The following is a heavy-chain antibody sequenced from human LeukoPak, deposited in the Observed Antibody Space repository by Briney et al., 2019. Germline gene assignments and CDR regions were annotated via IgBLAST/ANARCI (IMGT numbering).Heavy chain of an antibody. D-gene: IGHD3-22*01. Sequence: GGSLRLSCAASGFTVDSDYLSWVRQAPGKGLEWVSTIYTGGNTYYAASVKGRFTISRDFSKNAVFLHMNSLRAEDTAMYYCARGDDSGYYDYFDYWGQGAPVTVSS. V-gene: IGHV3-53*01. CDR3: ARGDDSGYYDYFDY. CDR1: GFTVDSDY. J-gene: IGHJ4*02. CDR2: IYTGGNT.